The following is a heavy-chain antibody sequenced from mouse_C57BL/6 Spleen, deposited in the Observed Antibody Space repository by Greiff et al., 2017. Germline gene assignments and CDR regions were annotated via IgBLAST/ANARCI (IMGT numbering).Heavy chain of an antibody. D-gene: IGHD1-1*01. CDR3: AREGTTVDPYYAMDY. CDR1: GYTFTSYW. Sequence: QVQLQQPGAELVKPGASVKLSCKASGYTFTSYWMHWVKQRPGQGLEWIGMIHPNSGSTNYNEKFKSKATLTVDKSSSTAYRRLSSLTSEDSAGYCCAREGTTVDPYYAMDYWGKGTSVTVSS. V-gene: IGHV1-64*01. J-gene: IGHJ4*01. CDR2: IHPNSGST.